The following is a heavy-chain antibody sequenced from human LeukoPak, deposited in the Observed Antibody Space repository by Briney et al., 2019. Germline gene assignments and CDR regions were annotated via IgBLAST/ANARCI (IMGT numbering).Heavy chain of an antibody. CDR1: GFTFSSYG. CDR2: ISYDGSNK. Sequence: PGRSLRLSCAASGFTFSSYGMHWVRQAPGKGLEWVAVISYDGSNKYYADSVKGRFTISRDNSKNTLYLQMNSLRAEDTAVYYCAKAWRVLRYFDWLLTSYDDAFDIWGQGTMVTVSS. J-gene: IGHJ3*02. D-gene: IGHD3-9*01. V-gene: IGHV3-30*18. CDR3: AKAWRVLRYFDWLLTSYDDAFDI.